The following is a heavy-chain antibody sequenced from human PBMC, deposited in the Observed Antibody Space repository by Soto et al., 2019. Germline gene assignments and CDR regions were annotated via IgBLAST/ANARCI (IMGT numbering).Heavy chain of an antibody. Sequence: GALRLSCAASGFIFSSLAMSWVRQAPGKGLEWVSSISGRGVDTLYADSVKGQFTISRDNSRNTLYLQVNSLRAEDTAVYYCAKDQTDVTLFDYWGQGTLVTVSS. V-gene: IGHV3-23*01. D-gene: IGHD2-21*02. J-gene: IGHJ4*02. CDR2: ISGRGVDT. CDR1: GFIFSSLA. CDR3: AKDQTDVTLFDY.